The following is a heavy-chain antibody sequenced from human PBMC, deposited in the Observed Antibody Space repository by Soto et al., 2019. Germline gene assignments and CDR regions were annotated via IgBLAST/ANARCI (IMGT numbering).Heavy chain of an antibody. V-gene: IGHV1-18*01. Sequence: GASVKVSCKASGYTFTSYGISWVRQAPGQGLEWMGWISAYNGNTNYAQKFQGRVTITADESTSTAYMELSSLRSEDTAVYYCARGPWEQLRSLPFDYWGQGTLVTVSS. CDR3: ARGPWEQLRSLPFDY. D-gene: IGHD5-18*01. CDR2: ISAYNGNT. CDR1: GYTFTSYG. J-gene: IGHJ4*02.